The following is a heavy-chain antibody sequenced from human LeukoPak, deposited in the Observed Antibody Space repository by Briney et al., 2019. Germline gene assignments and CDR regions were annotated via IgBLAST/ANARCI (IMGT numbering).Heavy chain of an antibody. Sequence: GGSLKLSCAASGFTFDDYGMNWVRQAPGKGLEWVSGITWSGGSTGYTDSVKGRFTISRDNAKNSLYLQMNSLRAEDTALYYCARDLLRFGELWENWFDPWGQGTLVTVSS. CDR2: ITWSGGST. CDR3: ARDLLRFGELWENWFDP. CDR1: GFTFDDYG. V-gene: IGHV3-20*04. D-gene: IGHD3-10*01. J-gene: IGHJ5*02.